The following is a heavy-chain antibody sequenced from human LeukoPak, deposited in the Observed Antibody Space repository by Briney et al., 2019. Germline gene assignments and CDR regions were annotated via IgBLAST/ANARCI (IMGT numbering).Heavy chain of an antibody. Sequence: PSETLSLMCTVSGGSVSSSTYYWGWIRQPPGKGLECIGSIYYSGSTYYNPSLKSRVTISVDTSKSQFSLKLSSVTAADTAVHYCASGRGLYSFYAFDIWGQGTMVTVSS. D-gene: IGHD5-18*01. J-gene: IGHJ3*02. CDR1: GGSVSSSTYY. V-gene: IGHV4-39*07. CDR3: ASGRGLYSFYAFDI. CDR2: IYYSGST.